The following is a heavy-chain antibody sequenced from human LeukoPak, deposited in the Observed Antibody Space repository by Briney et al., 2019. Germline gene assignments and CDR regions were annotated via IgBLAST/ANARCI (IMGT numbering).Heavy chain of an antibody. V-gene: IGHV3-7*01. J-gene: IGHJ4*02. Sequence: GGSLRLSCAASGFSFRDFWMTWVRQAPGKGLEWVANINQGGSVKYYVDSVKGRFTISRDDAKSSLYVQMNSLRGEDTAVYYCARFGYSGWNLEYWGQGTLVTVSS. CDR2: INQGGSVK. D-gene: IGHD5-12*01. CDR3: ARFGYSGWNLEY. CDR1: GFSFRDFW.